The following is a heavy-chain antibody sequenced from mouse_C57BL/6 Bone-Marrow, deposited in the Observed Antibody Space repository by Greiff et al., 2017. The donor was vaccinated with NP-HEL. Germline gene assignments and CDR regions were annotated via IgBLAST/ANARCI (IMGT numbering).Heavy chain of an antibody. CDR3: ARQPLPAWFAY. CDR1: GYTFTSYG. CDR2: IYPRSGTT. D-gene: IGHD6-1*01. Sequence: QVQLQQSGAELARPGASVKLSCKASGYTFTSYGISWVKQRTGQGLEWIGAIYPRSGTTYYNEKFKGKATLTADKSSSTAYMELRSLTSEDSAVYFCARQPLPAWFAYWGQGTLVTVSA. V-gene: IGHV1-81*01. J-gene: IGHJ3*01.